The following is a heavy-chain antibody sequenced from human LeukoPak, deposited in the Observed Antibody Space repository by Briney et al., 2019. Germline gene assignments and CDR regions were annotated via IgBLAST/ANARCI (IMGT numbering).Heavy chain of an antibody. J-gene: IGHJ4*02. Sequence: GRSLRLSCAASGFTFSTFGIHWVRQAPGKGLEWVAAISPDGNNEYYIDSVKGRLTVSRDNSKNMIYLQMNSLRGEDSAVYYCAKVNNYDDYWGQGTLVTVSS. V-gene: IGHV3-30*18. CDR3: AKVNNYDDY. CDR2: ISPDGNNE. CDR1: GFTFSTFG. D-gene: IGHD1/OR15-1a*01.